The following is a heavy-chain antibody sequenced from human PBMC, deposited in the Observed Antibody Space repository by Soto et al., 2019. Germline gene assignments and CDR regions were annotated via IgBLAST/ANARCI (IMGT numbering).Heavy chain of an antibody. Sequence: SGPTLVNPTQTLTLTCTFSGFSLSTSGVGVGWIRQPPGKALEWLALIYWNDDKRYSPSLKSRLTITKDTSKNQVVLTMTNMDPVDTATYYCAQSRTHIAAAGTNFDYWGQGTLVTVPQ. J-gene: IGHJ4*02. D-gene: IGHD6-13*01. CDR1: GFSLSTSGVG. CDR3: AQSRTHIAAAGTNFDY. CDR2: IYWNDDK. V-gene: IGHV2-5*01.